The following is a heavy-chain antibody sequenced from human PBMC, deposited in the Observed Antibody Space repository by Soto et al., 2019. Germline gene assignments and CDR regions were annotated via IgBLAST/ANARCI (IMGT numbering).Heavy chain of an antibody. V-gene: IGHV3-30-3*01. CDR3: AREGRIAGGFDY. J-gene: IGHJ4*02. D-gene: IGHD1-20*01. Sequence: QVQLVESGGGVVQPGRSLRLSCAASGFIFSSYAMHWVRQAPGKGLEWVAVISYDGSNKYYAESVKGRFTISRDNSKNPLYLQMNPLRPEETAVYYCAREGRIAGGFDYWGQG. CDR2: ISYDGSNK. CDR1: GFIFSSYA.